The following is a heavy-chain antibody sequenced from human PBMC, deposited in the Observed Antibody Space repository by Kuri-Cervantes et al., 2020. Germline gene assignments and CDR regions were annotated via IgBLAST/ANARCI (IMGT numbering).Heavy chain of an antibody. V-gene: IGHV4-34*01. CDR3: ARGPNLLRN. CDR1: GGSLSGFY. D-gene: IGHD3-22*01. CDR2: IYHSGST. Sequence: GSLRLSCAVYGGSLSGFYWSWIRQPPGKGLEWIGSIYHSGSTYYNPSLKSRVTISVDTSKNQFSLKLSSVTAADTAVYYCARGPNLLRNWGQGTLVTVSS. J-gene: IGHJ4*02.